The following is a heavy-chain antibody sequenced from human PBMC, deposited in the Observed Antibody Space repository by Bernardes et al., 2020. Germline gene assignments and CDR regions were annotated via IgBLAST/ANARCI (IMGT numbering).Heavy chain of an antibody. CDR1: GFTFNSFT. D-gene: IGHD4-4*01. V-gene: IGHV3-21*01. Sequence: GGSLRLSCAASGFTFNSFTMTWVRQAPGKGLEWISSVSSSSNYIYYADSLKGRFTISRDNAKNTLYLQVNSLRAGDTAIYYCARVTKGACDSWGQGILVNVSP. CDR3: ARVTKGACDS. J-gene: IGHJ4*02. CDR2: VSSSSNYI.